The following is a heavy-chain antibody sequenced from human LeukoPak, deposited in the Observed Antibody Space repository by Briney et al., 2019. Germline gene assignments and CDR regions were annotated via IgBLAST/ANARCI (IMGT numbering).Heavy chain of an antibody. CDR2: INHSGST. V-gene: IGHV4-34*01. D-gene: IGHD6-19*01. Sequence: SETLSLTCAVYGGSFSGYYWSWIRQPPGKGLEWIGEINHSGSTNYNPSLKSRVTISVDTSKNQFSLKLSSVTAADTAVYYCARGRWSGGGSSGWYYFDYWGQGTLVTVSS. J-gene: IGHJ4*02. CDR1: GGSFSGYY. CDR3: ARGRWSGGGSSGWYYFDY.